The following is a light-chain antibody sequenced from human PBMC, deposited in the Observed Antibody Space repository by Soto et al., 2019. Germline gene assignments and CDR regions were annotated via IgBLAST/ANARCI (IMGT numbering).Light chain of an antibody. J-gene: IGLJ2*01. CDR2: DVS. CDR3: CSYADTYTYVI. CDR1: SSDVGGYNY. Sequence: QSALTQPRSVSGSPGQSVTISCTGTSSDVGGYNYVSWYQQHPGKAPKLVIYDVSKRPSGVPAHFSGSKSGNTASLTISGLQTEDEADYYCCSYADTYTYVIFGGGTKLTVL. V-gene: IGLV2-11*01.